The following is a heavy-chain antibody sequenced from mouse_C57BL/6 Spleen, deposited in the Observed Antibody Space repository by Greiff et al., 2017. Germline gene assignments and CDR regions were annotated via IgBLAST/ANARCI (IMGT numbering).Heavy chain of an antibody. CDR1: GYTFTSYW. V-gene: IGHV1-74*01. D-gene: IGHD1-1*01. Sequence: VQLQQPGAELVKPGASVKVSCKASGYTFTSYWMHWVKQRPGQGLEWIGRIHPSDSDTNYNQKFKGKATLTVDKSSSTAYMQLSSLTSEDSAVYYCAIDTTVGGYYFANWGKGTTPPAS. CDR3: AIDTTVGGYYFAN. CDR2: IHPSDSDT. J-gene: IGHJ2*01.